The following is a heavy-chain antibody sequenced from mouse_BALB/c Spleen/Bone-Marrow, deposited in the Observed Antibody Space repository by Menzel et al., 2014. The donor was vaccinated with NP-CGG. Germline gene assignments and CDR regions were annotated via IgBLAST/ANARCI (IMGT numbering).Heavy chain of an antibody. Sequence: VHLVESGAELVKPGASVKLSCKASGYTFTSYDTNWVRQRPEQGLEWIGWIFPGDGSTKYNEKFKGKATLTTDKSSSTAYMQLSRLTSEDSAVYFCARRVYYDYDGGAWFAYWGQGTLVTVSA. J-gene: IGHJ3*01. CDR1: GYTFTSYD. V-gene: IGHV1-85*01. D-gene: IGHD2-4*01. CDR2: IFPGDGST. CDR3: ARRVYYDYDGGAWFAY.